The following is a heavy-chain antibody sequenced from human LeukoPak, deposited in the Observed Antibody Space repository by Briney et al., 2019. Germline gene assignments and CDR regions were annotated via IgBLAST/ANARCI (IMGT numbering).Heavy chain of an antibody. CDR2: ISAYNGNT. Sequence: ASVKVSCKASGYTFTSYGLSCVRHAPGQGLEWMGWISAYNGNTNYAQKLQGRVTMTTDTFTSTAYMELRSLRSDDTAVYYCARDQVGARGCFDYWGQGTLVTVSS. J-gene: IGHJ4*02. CDR1: GYTFTSYG. CDR3: ARDQVGARGCFDY. V-gene: IGHV1-18*01. D-gene: IGHD1-26*01.